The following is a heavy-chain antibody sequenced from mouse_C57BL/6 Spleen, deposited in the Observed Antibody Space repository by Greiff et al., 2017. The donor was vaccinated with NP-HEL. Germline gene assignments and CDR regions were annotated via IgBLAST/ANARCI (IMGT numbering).Heavy chain of an antibody. Sequence: LVESGAELVKPGASVKLSCTASGFNIKDYYMHWVKQRTEQGLEWIGRIDPEDGETKYAPKVQGKATIPADTASNTAYLQRSSLTSEDTAVYYCARDYGRRYFDVWGTGTTVTVSS. D-gene: IGHD1-1*01. CDR3: ARDYGRRYFDV. CDR2: IDPEDGET. CDR1: GFNIKDYY. V-gene: IGHV14-2*01. J-gene: IGHJ1*03.